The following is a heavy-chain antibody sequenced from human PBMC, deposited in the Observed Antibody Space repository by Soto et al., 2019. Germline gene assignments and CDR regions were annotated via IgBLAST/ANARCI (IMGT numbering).Heavy chain of an antibody. CDR1: GGSITSGGFS. CDR2: VHHTGNT. D-gene: IGHD5-12*01. Sequence: QVQLKESGSGLVKPAQTLSLTCAVSGGSITSGGFSWSWIRQPPGKGLEWIGYVHHTGNTDYHPSLRSRVTISIDTSRDQFSLKLTSLTAADTAVYFCARDNMATFDYHYYGMDVWGQGTTVTVSS. CDR3: ARDNMATFDYHYYGMDV. J-gene: IGHJ6*02. V-gene: IGHV4-30-2*01.